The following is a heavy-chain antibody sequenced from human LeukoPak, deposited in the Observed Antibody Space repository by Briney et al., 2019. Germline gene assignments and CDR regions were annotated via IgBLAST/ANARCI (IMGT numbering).Heavy chain of an antibody. V-gene: IGHV1-2*02. CDR3: ARVHTIIGGVAIPDYFDY. D-gene: IGHD1-26*01. J-gene: IGHJ4*02. CDR2: INPKSGGT. CDR1: AYTFIDYY. Sequence: ASVKVSCKASAYTFIDYYMHWVRQAPGQGLEWMGWINPKSGGTNYAQKFQGRVTMTRDTSISTAYMELNRLTSDDTAVYYCARVHTIIGGVAIPDYFDYWGQGTLVTVSS.